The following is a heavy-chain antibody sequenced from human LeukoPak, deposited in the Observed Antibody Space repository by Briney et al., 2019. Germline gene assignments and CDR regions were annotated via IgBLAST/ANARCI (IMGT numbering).Heavy chain of an antibody. CDR3: ARDGAFGFLEWFPWFDY. V-gene: IGHV3-30*03. CDR1: GFTFSSYG. D-gene: IGHD3-3*01. J-gene: IGHJ4*02. CDR2: ISYDGSNK. Sequence: PGGSLRLSCAASGFTFSSYGMHWVRQAPGKGLEWVAVISYDGSNKYYADSVKGRFTISRDNSKNTLYLQMNSLRAEDTAVYYCARDGAFGFLEWFPWFDYWGQGTLVTVSS.